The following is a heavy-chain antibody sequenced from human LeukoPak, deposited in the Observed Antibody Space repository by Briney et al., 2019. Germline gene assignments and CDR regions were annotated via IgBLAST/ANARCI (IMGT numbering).Heavy chain of an antibody. CDR3: ARGTYGDYSNFDY. J-gene: IGHJ4*02. V-gene: IGHV1-2*06. D-gene: IGHD4-17*01. Sequence: ASVKVSCKASGYTFTGYYMHWVRQAPGQGLEWMGRINPNSGGTNYAQKSQGKVTMTRDTSIRTAYMELSRPRSDDTAVYYCARGTYGDYSNFDYWGQGTLVTVSS. CDR1: GYTFTGYY. CDR2: INPNSGGT.